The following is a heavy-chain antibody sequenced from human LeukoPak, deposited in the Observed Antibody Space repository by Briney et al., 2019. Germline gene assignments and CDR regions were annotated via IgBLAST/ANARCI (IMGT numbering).Heavy chain of an antibody. Sequence: KTGGSLRLSCAASGFTFSTYSGNWIRQAPGKGLEWVSSISDDSNYIFYADSVKGRFTISRDNSKNTLYLQMNSLRAEDTAVYYCAQRYHDYGDYLSYWGQGTLVTVSS. CDR1: GFTFSTYS. J-gene: IGHJ4*02. CDR2: ISDDSNYI. CDR3: AQRYHDYGDYLSY. D-gene: IGHD4-17*01. V-gene: IGHV3-21*01.